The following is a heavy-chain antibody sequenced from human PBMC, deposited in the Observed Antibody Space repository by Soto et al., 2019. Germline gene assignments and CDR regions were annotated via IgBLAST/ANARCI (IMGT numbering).Heavy chain of an antibody. J-gene: IGHJ4*02. Sequence: QVQLVESGGGVVQPGRSLRLSCAASGFTFSAYGMHWVRQAPGKGLEWVAVTSYDGSNKYYADSVKGRFTISRDNSKNTLYLQMNSLRAEDTAVYYCARDGVVYDSSGYPDYWGQGTLVTVSS. CDR2: TSYDGSNK. D-gene: IGHD3-22*01. V-gene: IGHV3-30*03. CDR3: ARDGVVYDSSGYPDY. CDR1: GFTFSAYG.